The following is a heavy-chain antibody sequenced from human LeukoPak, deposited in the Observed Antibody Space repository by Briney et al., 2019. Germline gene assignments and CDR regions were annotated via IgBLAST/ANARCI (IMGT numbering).Heavy chain of an antibody. V-gene: IGHV3-30*02. J-gene: IGHJ4*02. CDR1: GFTFSSYG. D-gene: IGHD3-22*01. CDR3: AKNPYDSSGYGDY. Sequence: PGGSLRLSCAASGFTFSSYGMHWVRQAPGKGLEWVAFIRYDGSNKYYADSVKGRFTISRDNSKNTLYLQMNSLRAEDTAVYYCAKNPYDSSGYGDYWGQGTLVTVSS. CDR2: IRYDGSNK.